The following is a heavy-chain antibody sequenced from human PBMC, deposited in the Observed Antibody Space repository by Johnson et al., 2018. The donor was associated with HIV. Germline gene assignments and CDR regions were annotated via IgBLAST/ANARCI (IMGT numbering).Heavy chain of an antibody. D-gene: IGHD2-2*01. CDR2: INQDGSEK. Sequence: VQLVESGGGLVQPGGSLRLSCVVSGFPFSSFWMHWVRQTPGKGLEWVANINQDGSEKYSVDSARGRFTISRDNAKNSLYLQMSSLRAEDTAVYYCATDIVVVLALGGDAFDIWGQGTMVIVSS. CDR3: ATDIVVVLALGGDAFDI. J-gene: IGHJ3*02. V-gene: IGHV3-7*01. CDR1: GFPFSSFW.